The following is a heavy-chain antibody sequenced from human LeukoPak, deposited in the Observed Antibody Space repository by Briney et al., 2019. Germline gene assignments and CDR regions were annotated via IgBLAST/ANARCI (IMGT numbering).Heavy chain of an antibody. CDR3: ARDRGFGELSHDY. Sequence: PGGSLRLSCAASGFTFSDYYMSWIRQAPGKGLEWVSYISSSGSTRYYADSVKGRFTISRDNAKNSLYLQMNSLRAEDTAVYYCARDRGFGELSHDYWGQGTLVTVSS. CDR2: ISSSGSTR. CDR1: GFTFSDYY. D-gene: IGHD3-10*01. V-gene: IGHV3-11*01. J-gene: IGHJ4*02.